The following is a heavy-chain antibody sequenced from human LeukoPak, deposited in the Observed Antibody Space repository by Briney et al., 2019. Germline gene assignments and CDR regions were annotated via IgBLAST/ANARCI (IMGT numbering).Heavy chain of an antibody. Sequence: PGGSLRLSCAASGFVLSDYGMHWVRQAPGKGLEWVAFVRNDGSNEYYLGPVKGRFTISRDKSKNTLYLQMNSLRAEDTAVYSCAKESDSGYHSEGPKNWGLGTLVTVSS. CDR2: VRNDGSNE. V-gene: IGHV3-30*02. CDR3: AKESDSGYHSEGPKN. J-gene: IGHJ4*02. D-gene: IGHD5-12*01. CDR1: GFVLSDYG.